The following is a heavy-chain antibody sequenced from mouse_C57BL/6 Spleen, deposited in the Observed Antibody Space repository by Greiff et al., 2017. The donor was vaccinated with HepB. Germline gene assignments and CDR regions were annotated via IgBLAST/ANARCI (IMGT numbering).Heavy chain of an antibody. CDR1: GFTFSDYG. CDR3: ARGATTVVEPHYYAMTT. D-gene: IGHD1-1*01. J-gene: IGHJ4*01. CDR2: ISSGSSTI. V-gene: IGHV5-17*01. Sequence: EVQLVESGGGLVKPGGSLKLSCAASGFTFSDYGMHWVRQAPEKGLEWVAYISSGSSTIYYADTVKGRFTISRDNAKNTLFLQMTSLRSEDTAMYYCARGATTVVEPHYYAMTTGVKEPQSPSPQ.